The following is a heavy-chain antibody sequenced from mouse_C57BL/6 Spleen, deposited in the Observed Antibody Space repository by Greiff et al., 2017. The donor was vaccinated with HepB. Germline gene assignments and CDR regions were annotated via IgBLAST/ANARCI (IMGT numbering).Heavy chain of an antibody. CDR1: GFTFSDYY. CDR3: ARDGDYGSSYEWYFDV. D-gene: IGHD1-1*01. Sequence: EVHLVESEGGLVQPGSSMKLSCTASGFTFSDYYMAWVRQVPEKGLEWVANINYDGSSTYYLDSLKSRFIISRDNAKNILYLQMSSLKSEDTATYYCARDGDYGSSYEWYFDVWGTGTTVTVSS. J-gene: IGHJ1*03. V-gene: IGHV5-16*01. CDR2: INYDGSST.